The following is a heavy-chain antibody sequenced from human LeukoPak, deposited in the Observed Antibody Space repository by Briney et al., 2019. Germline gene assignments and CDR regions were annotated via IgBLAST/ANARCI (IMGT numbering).Heavy chain of an antibody. Sequence: PGGSLRLSCEASGXTFTSYYMNWVRQAPGRGLEWVSSIGSSSTHIYYADSVKGRFTISRDNAKNSLYLQMNRLRAEDTSVYYCARGVSYRVVVTATDFDYWGQGTLVTVSS. V-gene: IGHV3-21*01. CDR3: ARGVSYRVVVTATDFDY. CDR1: GXTFTSYY. D-gene: IGHD2-21*02. CDR2: IGSSSTHI. J-gene: IGHJ4*02.